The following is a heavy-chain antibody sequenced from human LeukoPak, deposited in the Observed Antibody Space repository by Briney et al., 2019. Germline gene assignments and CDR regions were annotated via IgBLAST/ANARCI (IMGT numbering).Heavy chain of an antibody. CDR1: GFTFSSYA. Sequence: GGSLRLSCAASGFTFSSYAMSWVRQAPGKGLEWVSAICSNDNDTYYANSVKGWFTISRDNSKNTPSLQLNSLRAEDTAVYYCAKGTSSSCYSAPNYWGQGTLVTVSS. J-gene: IGHJ4*02. CDR2: ICSNDNDT. CDR3: AKGTSSSCYSAPNY. D-gene: IGHD2-15*01. V-gene: IGHV3-23*01.